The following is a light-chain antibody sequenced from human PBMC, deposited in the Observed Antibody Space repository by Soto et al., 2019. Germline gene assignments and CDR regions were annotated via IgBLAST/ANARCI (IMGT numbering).Light chain of an antibody. CDR3: SSYTSSSTYV. CDR2: EVS. J-gene: IGLJ1*01. CDR1: SSDVGGYNY. V-gene: IGLV2-14*01. Sequence: QSAVTQPASVSGSPRQSITISCTGTSSDVGGYNYVSWYQQHPGKAPKLMIYEVSNRPSGVSNRFSGSKSGNTASLTISGLQAEDEADYYCSSYTSSSTYVFGTGTKLTVL.